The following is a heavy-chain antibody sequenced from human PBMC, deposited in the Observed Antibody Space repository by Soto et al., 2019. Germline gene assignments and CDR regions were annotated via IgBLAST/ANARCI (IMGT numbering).Heavy chain of an antibody. CDR3: AREILSPDFYFHGMDV. J-gene: IGHJ6*02. D-gene: IGHD2-15*01. V-gene: IGHV1-69*01. Sequence: QVQLVQSGAEVKKAGSSVKVSCKVSGGTFSSYFINWVRQAPGQGLEWVGGIIPVFGTASYAEKFQGRVTITADESTSTAYLELSSLRPDDTAVYYCAREILSPDFYFHGMDVWGQGTTVTVSS. CDR1: GGTFSSYF. CDR2: IIPVFGTA.